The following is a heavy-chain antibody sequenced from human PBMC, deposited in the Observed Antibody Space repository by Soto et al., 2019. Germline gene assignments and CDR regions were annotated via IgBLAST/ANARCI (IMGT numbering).Heavy chain of an antibody. D-gene: IGHD6-19*01. J-gene: IGHJ4*02. CDR1: GFTFSSYG. CDR3: AREYSSGWSGGGFDY. V-gene: IGHV3-33*01. Sequence: QVQLVESGGGVVQPERSLRLSCAASGFTFSSYGMHWVRQAPGKGLEWVAVIWYDGSNKYYADSVKGRFTISRDNSKNTLYLQMNGLRAEDTAVYYCAREYSSGWSGGGFDYWAREPWSPSPQ. CDR2: IWYDGSNK.